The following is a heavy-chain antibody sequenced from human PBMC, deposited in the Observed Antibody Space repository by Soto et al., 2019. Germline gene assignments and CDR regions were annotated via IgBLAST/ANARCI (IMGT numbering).Heavy chain of an antibody. V-gene: IGHV3-74*01. Sequence: EVQLVESGGGLVQPGGSLRLSCAASGFTFSSYWMHWVRQAPGKGLVWVSRINSDGSSTSYADSVKGRFTISRDNAKNTLYLQMNSLRAEDTTVYYCAREWLRLPDFDYWGQGTLVTVSS. D-gene: IGHD5-12*01. CDR3: AREWLRLPDFDY. CDR2: INSDGSST. J-gene: IGHJ4*02. CDR1: GFTFSSYW.